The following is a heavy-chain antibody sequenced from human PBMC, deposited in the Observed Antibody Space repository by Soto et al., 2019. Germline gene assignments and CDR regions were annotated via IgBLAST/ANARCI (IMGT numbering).Heavy chain of an antibody. Sequence: PSETLSLTCTVSGGSISSGGYYWSWIRQHPGKGLEWIGYIYYSGSTYYNPSLKSRVTISVDTSKNQFSLKLSSVTAADTAVYYCARAGDYPYYFDYWGQGTLVTVSS. J-gene: IGHJ4*02. CDR3: ARAGDYPYYFDY. CDR1: GGSISSGGYY. D-gene: IGHD4-17*01. CDR2: IYYSGST. V-gene: IGHV4-31*03.